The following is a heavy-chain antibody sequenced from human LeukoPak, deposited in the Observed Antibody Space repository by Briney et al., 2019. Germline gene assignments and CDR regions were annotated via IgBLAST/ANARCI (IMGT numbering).Heavy chain of an antibody. Sequence: PGGSLRLSCAASEFSFGSYAMSWVRQAPGKGLQWVSGISRSGDSTYYADSVNGRFTISRDNSKNTLYLQMISLRAEDTAVYYCAKGGGSYFRRVTYYYYYMDVWGKGTTVTVSS. CDR2: ISRSGDST. J-gene: IGHJ6*03. V-gene: IGHV3-23*01. D-gene: IGHD1-26*01. CDR1: EFSFGSYA. CDR3: AKGGGSYFRRVTYYYYYMDV.